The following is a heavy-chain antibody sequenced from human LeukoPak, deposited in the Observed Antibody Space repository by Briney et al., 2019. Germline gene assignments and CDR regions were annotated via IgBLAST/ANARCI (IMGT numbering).Heavy chain of an antibody. D-gene: IGHD5-18*01. V-gene: IGHV3-7*01. CDR3: ARQRHNYGYSFLDY. CDR1: GFTFSSYW. CDR2: IKEDGSEK. J-gene: IGHJ4*02. Sequence: GGSLRLSCAASGFTFSSYWMSWVRQAPGKGLEWVANIKEDGSEKNYVYSVKGRFTISRDNAKNSLYLQMNSLRAEDTAVYYCARQRHNYGYSFLDYWGQGTLATVSS.